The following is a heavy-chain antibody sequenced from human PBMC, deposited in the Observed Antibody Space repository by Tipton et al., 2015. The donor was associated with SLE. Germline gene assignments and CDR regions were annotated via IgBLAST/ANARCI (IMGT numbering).Heavy chain of an antibody. CDR3: AKGTYDFWTSYLGYFEY. D-gene: IGHD3-3*01. Sequence: SLRLSCAASGFIFSNNAMSWVRQAPGKGLEWVSGISNSAFHTYYADSVKGRFTVSRDRSKNTLYLQMNSLRPEDAAVYYCAKGTYDFWTSYLGYFEYWGQGALVTVSS. CDR2: ISNSAFHT. V-gene: IGHV3-23*01. J-gene: IGHJ4*02. CDR1: GFIFSNNA.